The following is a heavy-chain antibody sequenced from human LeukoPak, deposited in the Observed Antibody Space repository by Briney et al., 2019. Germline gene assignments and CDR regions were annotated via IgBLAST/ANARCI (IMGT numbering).Heavy chain of an antibody. CDR3: ARGSYGGLPEYWYFDL. D-gene: IGHD4-23*01. CDR2: ISSSGSTI. CDR1: GFTFSDYY. V-gene: IGHV3-11*01. Sequence: GSLRLSCAASGFTFSDYYMSWIRQGPGKGLEWVSYISSSGSTIYYADSVKGRFTISRDNAKNSLYLQMNSLRAEDTAVYYCARGSYGGLPEYWYFDLWGRGTVVTVSS. J-gene: IGHJ2*01.